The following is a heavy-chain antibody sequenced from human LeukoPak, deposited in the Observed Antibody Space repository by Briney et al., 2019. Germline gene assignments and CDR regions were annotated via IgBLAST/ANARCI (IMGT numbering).Heavy chain of an antibody. D-gene: IGHD2-2*03. CDR1: GFTFSSYA. V-gene: IGHV3-23*01. CDR3: AKVDIVVVPAARAESY. J-gene: IGHJ4*02. CDR2: ISGNGVST. Sequence: PGGSLRLSCAASGFTFSSYAMSWVRQAPGKGLEWVSGISGNGVSTYYADSVKGRFIISRDNSKNTLYLQMNSLRAEDTAVYYCAKVDIVVVPAARAESYWGQGTLVTVSS.